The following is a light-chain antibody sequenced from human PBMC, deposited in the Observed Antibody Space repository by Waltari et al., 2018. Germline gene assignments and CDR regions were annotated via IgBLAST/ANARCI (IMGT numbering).Light chain of an antibody. CDR1: VLAEKY. Sequence: YDLARPFPLPVSPGQSATNTCSGAVLAEKYVRIFQQMPGQAPTLILYKDTERPSGIPERLSGSSSGSTVTLTIRGALLEDEADYHCHAAADNNWFFGGGTKLTVL. CDR3: HAAADNNWF. CDR2: KDT. V-gene: IGLV3-27*01. J-gene: IGLJ2*01.